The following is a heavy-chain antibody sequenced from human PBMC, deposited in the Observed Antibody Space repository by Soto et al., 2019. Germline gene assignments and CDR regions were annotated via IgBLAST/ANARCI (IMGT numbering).Heavy chain of an antibody. Sequence: SETLSLTCTVSGRPVSSGGYYWTWIRQHPGRGLEWIGYIYHIGSPYYNPSLENRVTISLDTSKNQFSLNLTSVTAADTAIYYCVRDRALDSSGHWFDNWGQGTLVTVSS. CDR3: VRDRALDSSGHWFDN. J-gene: IGHJ5*02. V-gene: IGHV4-31*03. D-gene: IGHD3-22*01. CDR1: GRPVSSGGYY. CDR2: IYHIGSP.